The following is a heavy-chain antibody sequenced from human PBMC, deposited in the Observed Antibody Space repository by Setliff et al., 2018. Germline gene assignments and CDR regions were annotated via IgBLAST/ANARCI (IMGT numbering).Heavy chain of an antibody. V-gene: IGHV4-61*09. J-gene: IGHJ6*03. CDR2: IYTSWST. D-gene: IGHD3-3*01. CDR3: VRMSGFQYIDV. CDR1: GDSISSRTYY. Sequence: KPSETLSLTCTVSGDSISSRTYYWSWFRQPAGKELEWIGQIYTSWSTNYNPSLKSRVTISLDTSKNQFSLSLTSVTAEDTAVYYCVRMSGFQYIDVWDKGTTVTVSS.